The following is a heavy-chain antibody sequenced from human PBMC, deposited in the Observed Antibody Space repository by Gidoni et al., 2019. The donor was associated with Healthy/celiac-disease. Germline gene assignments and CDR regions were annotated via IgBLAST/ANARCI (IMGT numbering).Heavy chain of an antibody. CDR2: IDDSGST. CDR1: GGSISSYY. Sequence: QVQLQESGPGLVKPSETLSLTCTVSGGSISSYYWSWIRPPPGKGLEWIVYIDDSGSTNYNPSLKSRVTISVDTSKDQFSLKLSSVTAADTAVYYCAREATVTPYNWFDPWGQGTLVTVSS. D-gene: IGHD4-4*01. V-gene: IGHV4-59*01. CDR3: AREATVTPYNWFDP. J-gene: IGHJ5*02.